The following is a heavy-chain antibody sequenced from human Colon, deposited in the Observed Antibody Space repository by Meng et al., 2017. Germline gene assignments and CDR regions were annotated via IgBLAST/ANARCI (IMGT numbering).Heavy chain of an antibody. Sequence: ASVKVSCKASGYTFTDYAMHWVRQAPGQRLEWMGWINAGYGSTRYSQDFQGRVTMTSDTSASTAYMELSSLRPEDTAVYYCARVGGRRTADGYNYLYYYYGMDVWGQGTTVTVSS. V-gene: IGHV1-3*01. CDR2: INAGYGST. D-gene: IGHD5-24*01. CDR3: ARVGGRRTADGYNYLYYYYGMDV. CDR1: GYTFTDYA. J-gene: IGHJ6*02.